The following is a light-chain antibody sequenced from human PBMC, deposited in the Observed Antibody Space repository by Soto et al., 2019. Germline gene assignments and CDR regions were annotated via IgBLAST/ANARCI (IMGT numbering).Light chain of an antibody. Sequence: SNELTQPPSVSVAPGQTARIICAENDIGSKSVHWYQQRPGQAPVLVVYDDNDRPSGIPERFSGSNSENTATLTINRVGAGDEADYYCQVWDSSSNHWIFGGGTKLTVL. J-gene: IGLJ2*01. V-gene: IGLV3-21*02. CDR2: DDN. CDR1: DIGSKS. CDR3: QVWDSSSNHWI.